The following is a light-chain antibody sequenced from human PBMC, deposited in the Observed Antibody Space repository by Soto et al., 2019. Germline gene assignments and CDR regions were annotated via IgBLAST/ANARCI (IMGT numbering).Light chain of an antibody. CDR3: QVWDPSSDPNYV. J-gene: IGLJ1*01. CDR1: NIGSKS. Sequence: SYELTQPPSVSVAPGQTARITYGGNNIGSKSVHWYQQKPGQAPVLVVYDDSDRPSGIPERFSGSKSGNTATLTISRVEVGDEADYFCQVWDPSSDPNYVFGTGTKVTVL. CDR2: DDS. V-gene: IGLV3-21*02.